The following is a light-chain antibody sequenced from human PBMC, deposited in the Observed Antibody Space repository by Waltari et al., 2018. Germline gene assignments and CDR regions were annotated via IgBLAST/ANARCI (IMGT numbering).Light chain of an antibody. J-gene: IGKJ2*01. CDR3: LQDYDYPVT. V-gene: IGKV1-6*01. CDR2: ATS. CDR1: QDIRND. Sequence: AIQMTQSPSSLSAYLGDRVTITCRASQDIRNDLGWYQQKPGKAPKLLIYATSSLESGVPSRFSGSGSGTDFTLTISSLQPEDFATYYCLQDYDYPVTFGQGTKLEIK.